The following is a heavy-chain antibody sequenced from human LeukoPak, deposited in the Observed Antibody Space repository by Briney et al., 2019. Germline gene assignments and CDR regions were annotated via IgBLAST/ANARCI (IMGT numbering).Heavy chain of an antibody. Sequence: SETLSLTCTVSGGSISSYYWSWIRQPPGKGLEWIGYIYYSGSTNYNPSLKSRVTISVDTSKNQSSLNLMSVTAADTAVYYCTRDTGTTGEVKFDPWGQGTLVTVSS. CDR3: TRDTGTTGEVKFDP. CDR2: IYYSGST. D-gene: IGHD4-17*01. CDR1: GGSISSYY. J-gene: IGHJ5*02. V-gene: IGHV4-59*12.